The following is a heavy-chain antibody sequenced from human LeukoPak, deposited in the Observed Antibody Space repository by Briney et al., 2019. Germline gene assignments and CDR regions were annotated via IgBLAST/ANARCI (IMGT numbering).Heavy chain of an antibody. CDR1: GFTFSSYW. Sequence: QPGGSLRLSCAASGFTFSSYWMRWIRQAPGKGLVWVSRIKGDGSHTIYADSVKGRFTISRDNAKNTLFLQMKSLRVEDTAVYYCVRDWDHFDFDSWGQGTLVTVAS. CDR3: VRDWDHFDFDS. J-gene: IGHJ5*01. V-gene: IGHV3-74*01. CDR2: IKGDGSHT. D-gene: IGHD1-26*01.